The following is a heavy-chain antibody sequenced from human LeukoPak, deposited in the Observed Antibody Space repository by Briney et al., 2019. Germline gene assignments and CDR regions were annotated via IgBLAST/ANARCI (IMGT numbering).Heavy chain of an antibody. CDR2: ISNGGRT. CDR1: GLTFSNYA. Sequence: GGSLRLSCAASGLTFSNYAMSWVRQAPGKGLEWVSSISNGGRTCYADSVKGRFTISRDNSKNTVFLQVNSLRADDTAVYYCAKDAITGNYIYDPFDIWGQGTMVTVSS. CDR3: AKDAITGNYIYDPFDI. D-gene: IGHD1-14*01. J-gene: IGHJ3*02. V-gene: IGHV3-23*01.